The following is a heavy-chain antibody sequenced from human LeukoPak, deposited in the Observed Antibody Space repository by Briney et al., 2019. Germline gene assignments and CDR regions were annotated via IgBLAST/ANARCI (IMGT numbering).Heavy chain of an antibody. J-gene: IGHJ5*02. D-gene: IGHD3-10*01. V-gene: IGHV1-18*01. CDR2: VSAYNGNT. Sequence: ASVKVSCKASGYTFTSYGISWVRQAPGQGLEWMGWVSAYNGNTNYAQKLQGRVTMTTDTSTSTAYMELRSLRSDHTAVYYCARNVGGFGELHDWFDPWGQGTLVTVSS. CDR1: GYTFTSYG. CDR3: ARNVGGFGELHDWFDP.